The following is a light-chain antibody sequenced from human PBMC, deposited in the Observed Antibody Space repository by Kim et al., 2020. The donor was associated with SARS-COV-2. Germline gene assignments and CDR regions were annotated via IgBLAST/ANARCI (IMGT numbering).Light chain of an antibody. CDR3: QQYNFYSPYT. V-gene: IGKV1-5*03. Sequence: DIQMTQSPSTLSASVGDRVTITCRASQSISTWLAWYQQRPGKAPKLLIYKASSLQSGVPSRFSGSGSGTEFTLTITSLQPDDFATYYCQQYNFYSPYTFGQGTKLE. CDR2: KAS. CDR1: QSISTW. J-gene: IGKJ2*01.